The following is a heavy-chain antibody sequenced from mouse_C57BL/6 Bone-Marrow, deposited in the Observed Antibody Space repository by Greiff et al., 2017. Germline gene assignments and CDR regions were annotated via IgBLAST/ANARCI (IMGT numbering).Heavy chain of an antibody. D-gene: IGHD4-1*01. CDR2: IDPSDSET. V-gene: IGHV1-52*01. J-gene: IGHJ2*01. CDR3: ARSDWEGYYLDY. Sequence: QVQLQQPGAELVRPGSSVKLSCKASGYTFTSYWMHWVKQRPIQGLEWIGNIDPSDSETHYNQKFKDKATLTVDKSSSTAYMQLSSLTSEDSAVYYCARSDWEGYYLDYWGQGTTLTVSS. CDR1: GYTFTSYW.